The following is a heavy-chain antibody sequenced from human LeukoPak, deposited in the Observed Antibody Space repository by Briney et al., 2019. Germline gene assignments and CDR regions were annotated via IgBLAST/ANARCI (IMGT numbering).Heavy chain of an antibody. V-gene: IGHV4-34*01. CDR1: GGSFSGYY. J-gene: IGHJ4*02. D-gene: IGHD3-22*01. CDR2: INHSGTT. CDR3: ASVDYDSSGYYFDY. Sequence: SETLSLTCAVYGGSFSGYYWRWIRQPPGKGLEWIGEINHSGTTNYNPSLKSRVTISVDTSKNQFSLKLSSVTAADTAVYYCASVDYDSSGYYFDYWGQGTLVTVSS.